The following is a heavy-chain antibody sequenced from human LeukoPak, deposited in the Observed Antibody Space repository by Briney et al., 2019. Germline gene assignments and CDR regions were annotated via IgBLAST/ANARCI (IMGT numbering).Heavy chain of an antibody. D-gene: IGHD6-13*01. CDR1: GFTFSSNW. Sequence: PGGSLRLSCATSGFTFSSNWMSWVRHVPGRGLGRVANIKPDGSAEYYAASVKGRFTVSRDNAKNSLYLQMNSLRVEDTAVYYCARANNSSWHNWGQGTLVTVSS. V-gene: IGHV3-7*01. J-gene: IGHJ4*02. CDR3: ARANNSSWHN. CDR2: IKPDGSAE.